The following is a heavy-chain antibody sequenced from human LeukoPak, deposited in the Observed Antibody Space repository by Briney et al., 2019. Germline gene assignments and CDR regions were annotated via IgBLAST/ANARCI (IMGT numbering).Heavy chain of an antibody. CDR3: ARHISSGGTYAYFDY. CDR2: IHYNGNT. CDR1: GSMYNCY. D-gene: IGHD1-26*01. V-gene: IGHV4-59*08. Sequence: KSSETLSLTCTVSGSMYNCYWSWIRQPPGKGLEWIGYIHYNGNTNYNPSLKSRVTMSLDTSKSQVSLKLNSVTAADTAVYYCARHISSGGTYAYFDYWGQGTLVTVSS. J-gene: IGHJ4*02.